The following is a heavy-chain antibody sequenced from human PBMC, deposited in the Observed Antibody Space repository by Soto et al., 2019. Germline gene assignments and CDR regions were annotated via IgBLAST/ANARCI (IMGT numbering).Heavy chain of an antibody. Sequence: QVQLVQSGAEVKKPGASVKVSCKASGYTFTSYGISWVRQAPGQGLEWMGWISAYNGNTNYAQKLQGRVTMTTDTSTSTDYMEPRSLRSDDTAVYYRERAVGATTRLAYYFDYRGQGTLVTVSS. CDR1: GYTFTSYG. V-gene: IGHV1-18*01. CDR2: ISAYNGNT. D-gene: IGHD1-26*01. J-gene: IGHJ4*02. CDR3: ERAVGATTRLAYYFDY.